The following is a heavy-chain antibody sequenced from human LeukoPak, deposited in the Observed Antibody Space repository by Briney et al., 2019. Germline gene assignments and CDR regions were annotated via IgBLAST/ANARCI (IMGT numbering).Heavy chain of an antibody. D-gene: IGHD1-26*01. CDR2: IYYSGST. V-gene: IGHV4-59*01. CDR1: GGSISSYY. Sequence: TSETLSLTCTVSGGSISSYYWSWLRQPPGKGLEWIGYIYYSGSTNYNPSLKSRVTISVDTSKNQFSLKLSSVTAADTAVYYCARDSGQNAFDIWGQGTMVTVSS. J-gene: IGHJ3*02. CDR3: ARDSGQNAFDI.